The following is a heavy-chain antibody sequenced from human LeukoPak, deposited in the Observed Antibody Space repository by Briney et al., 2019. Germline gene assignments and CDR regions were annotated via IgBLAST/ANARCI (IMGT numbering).Heavy chain of an antibody. D-gene: IGHD3-3*01. CDR1: GFTFSSYW. J-gene: IGHJ3*02. CDR3: ARREWLLMDIDFDAFDI. Sequence: GGSLRLSCAASGFTFSSYWMHWVRQAPGKGLVWVSRINSDGSSTSYADSVKGRFTISRDNAKNTLCLQMNSLRAEDTAVYYCARREWLLMDIDFDAFDIWGQGTMVTVSS. CDR2: INSDGSST. V-gene: IGHV3-74*01.